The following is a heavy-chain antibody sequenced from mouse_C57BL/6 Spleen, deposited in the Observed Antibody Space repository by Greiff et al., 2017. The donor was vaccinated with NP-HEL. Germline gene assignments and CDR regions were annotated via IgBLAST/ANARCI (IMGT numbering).Heavy chain of an antibody. CDR2: ISDGGSYT. D-gene: IGHD2-4*01. Sequence: EVKLVESGGGLVKPGGSLKLSCAASGFTFSSYAMSWVRQTPEKRLEWVATISDGGSYTYYPDNVKGRFTISRDNAKNNLYLQMSHLKSEDTAMYYCARGIYYDYDDGYFDYWGQGTTLTVSS. V-gene: IGHV5-4*03. CDR1: GFTFSSYA. J-gene: IGHJ2*01. CDR3: ARGIYYDYDDGYFDY.